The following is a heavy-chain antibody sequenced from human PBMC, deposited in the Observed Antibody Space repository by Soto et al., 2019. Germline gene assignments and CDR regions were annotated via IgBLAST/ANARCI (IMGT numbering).Heavy chain of an antibody. CDR3: ERLNHNSGWYRDDYYYGMDV. V-gene: IGHV5-10-1*01. Sequence: GESLKISCKGSGYSFTSYWISWVRQMPGKGLEWMGRIDPSDSYTNYSPSFQGHVTISADKSTSTAYLQWSSLKASDTAMYYCERLNHNSGWYRDDYYYGMDVWGQGTMVTVSS. J-gene: IGHJ6*02. CDR2: IDPSDSYT. CDR1: GYSFTSYW. D-gene: IGHD6-19*01.